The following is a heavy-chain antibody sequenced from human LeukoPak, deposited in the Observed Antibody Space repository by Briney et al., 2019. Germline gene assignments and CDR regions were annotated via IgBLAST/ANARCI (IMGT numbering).Heavy chain of an antibody. CDR1: GYTFTSYG. V-gene: IGHV1-18*01. CDR3: ARGGFITRYFDWLPDAFDI. CDR2: ISAYNGNT. J-gene: IGHJ3*02. D-gene: IGHD3-9*01. Sequence: ASVKVPCKASGYTFTSYGISWVRQAPGQGLEWMGWISAYNGNTNYAQKLQGRVTMTTDTSTSTAYMELRSLRSDDTAVYYCARGGFITRYFDWLPDAFDIWGQGTMVTVSS.